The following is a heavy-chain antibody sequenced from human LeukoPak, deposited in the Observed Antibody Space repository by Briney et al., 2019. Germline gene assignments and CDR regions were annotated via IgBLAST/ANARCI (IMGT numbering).Heavy chain of an antibody. CDR2: IKQDGSEK. CDR1: GFRFSRYA. V-gene: IGHV3-7*01. D-gene: IGHD5-18*01. Sequence: GRSLRLSCAASGFRFSRYAMHWVRQAPGKGLEWVANIKQDGSEKYYVDSVKGRFTISRDNAKNSLYLQVNSLRAEDTAVYYCARVLPDTAMGYLDYWGLGTLVTVSS. J-gene: IGHJ4*02. CDR3: ARVLPDTAMGYLDY.